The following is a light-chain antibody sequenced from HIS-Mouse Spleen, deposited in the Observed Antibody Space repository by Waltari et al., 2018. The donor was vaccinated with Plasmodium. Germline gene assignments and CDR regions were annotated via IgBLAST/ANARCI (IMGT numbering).Light chain of an antibody. J-gene: IGKJ1*01. Sequence: DIQMTQSPSSLSASVGDGVTITCRASQSISSYLNWYQQKPGKAPKLLIYAASSLQSGVPSRFSGSGSGKDFTLTISSLQPEDFATYYCQQSYSTWTFGQGTKVEIK. CDR3: QQSYSTWT. CDR2: AAS. CDR1: QSISSY. V-gene: IGKV1-39*01.